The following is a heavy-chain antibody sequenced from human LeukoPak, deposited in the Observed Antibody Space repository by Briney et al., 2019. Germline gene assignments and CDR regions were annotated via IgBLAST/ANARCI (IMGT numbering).Heavy chain of an antibody. CDR2: ISSSGSTI. CDR3: ARDQFVCANGVCYANRRFDY. V-gene: IGHV3-11*01. J-gene: IGHJ4*02. CDR1: GFTFSDYY. D-gene: IGHD2-8*01. Sequence: PGGSLRLSCAASGFTFSDYYMSWIRQAPGKGLEWVPYISSSGSTIYYADSVKGRFTISRDNAKNSLYLQMNSLRAEDTAVYYCARDQFVCANGVCYANRRFDYWGQGTLVTVSS.